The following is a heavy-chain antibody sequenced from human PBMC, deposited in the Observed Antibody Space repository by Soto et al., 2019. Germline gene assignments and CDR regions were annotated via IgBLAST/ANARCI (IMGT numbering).Heavy chain of an antibody. D-gene: IGHD6-19*01. CDR3: ARHDGFSSGWIFDY. Sequence: SETLSLTCTVSGGPISSYYWSWIRQPPGKGLEWIGTIYYHGNTYSNPSLKSRVTISVDTSNNQLSLKLRSVTAADTAVYYCARHDGFSSGWIFDYWGHGTLVTVSS. J-gene: IGHJ4*01. CDR2: IYYHGNT. CDR1: GGPISSYY. V-gene: IGHV4-59*04.